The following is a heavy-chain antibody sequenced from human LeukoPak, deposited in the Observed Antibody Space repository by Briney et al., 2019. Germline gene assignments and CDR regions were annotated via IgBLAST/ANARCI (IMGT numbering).Heavy chain of an antibody. CDR2: INPHSGGT. CDR3: ARSPPTFRSSSVFDH. Sequence: ASVKVSCKASGYIFTGYYMHWVRQAPGQGLEWMGWINPHSGGTNFAQKFQGRVTMTRDTSINTAYMEMSSLRSDDTAVYYCARSPPTFRSSSVFDHWGQGALVTVSS. V-gene: IGHV1-2*02. CDR1: GYIFTGYY. J-gene: IGHJ4*02. D-gene: IGHD6-6*01.